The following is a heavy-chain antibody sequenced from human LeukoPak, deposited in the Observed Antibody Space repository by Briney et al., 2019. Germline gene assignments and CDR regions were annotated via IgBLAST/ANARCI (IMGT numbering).Heavy chain of an antibody. Sequence: GGSLRLYCAASGFTFSNYAMSWVRQAPGKGLEWVSAISGSGGSTYYADSVRGRMTISRDNSKNTLYLQMNSQRAEDKSVYYCANWAAMDHFGYWGQGTLVTVSS. CDR2: ISGSGGST. V-gene: IGHV3-23*01. J-gene: IGHJ4*02. CDR1: GFTFSNYA. D-gene: IGHD5-18*01. CDR3: ANWAAMDHFGY.